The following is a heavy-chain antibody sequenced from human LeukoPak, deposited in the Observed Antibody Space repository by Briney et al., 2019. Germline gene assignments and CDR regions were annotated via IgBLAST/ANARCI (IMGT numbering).Heavy chain of an antibody. Sequence: PSETLSLTCAVYGGSFSGYYWSWIRQPPGKGLEWIGEINHSGSTNYNPSLKSRVTISVDTSKNQFSLKLSSVTAADTAVYYCARGYYYDSSGYYYYLYYCDYWGQGTLVSVSS. V-gene: IGHV4-34*01. D-gene: IGHD3-22*01. CDR2: INHSGST. CDR1: GGSFSGYY. J-gene: IGHJ4*02. CDR3: ARGYYYDSSGYYYYLYYCDY.